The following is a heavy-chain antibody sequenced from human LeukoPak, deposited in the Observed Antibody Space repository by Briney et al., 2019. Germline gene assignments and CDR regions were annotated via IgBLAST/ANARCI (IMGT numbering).Heavy chain of an antibody. CDR1: GYSISSGYY. V-gene: IGHV4-38-2*02. D-gene: IGHD6-19*01. CDR2: IYYLGST. Sequence: PSETLSLTCTVSGYSISSGYYWGWIRQPPGKGLEWIANIYYLGSTYYAPSLKSRVIISVDTSKNQFSLKLSSVTAADTAMYYCARVGGIGGLSGWYPGYFDYWGQGTLVTVS. CDR3: ARVGGIGGLSGWYPGYFDY. J-gene: IGHJ4*02.